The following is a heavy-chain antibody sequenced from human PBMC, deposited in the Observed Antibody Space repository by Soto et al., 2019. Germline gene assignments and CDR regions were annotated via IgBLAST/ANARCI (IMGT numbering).Heavy chain of an antibody. Sequence: SETLSLTCSVSGVSLNSGTYYWSWIRQHPGKGLEWTGYIFYSGSTDYNPSLKSRVNISVDTSKNQFSRKLSSVTAADTAVYYCASTEDFFDYWGQGTLVTVSS. CDR1: GVSLNSGTYY. J-gene: IGHJ4*02. CDR3: ASTEDFFDY. CDR2: IFYSGST. V-gene: IGHV4-31*03.